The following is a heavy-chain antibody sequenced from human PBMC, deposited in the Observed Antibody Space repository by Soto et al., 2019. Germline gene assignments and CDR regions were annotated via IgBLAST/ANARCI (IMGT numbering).Heavy chain of an antibody. V-gene: IGHV4-59*08. CDR1: GGSISSYY. CDR2: IYYSGST. Sequence: SETLSLTCTVSGGSISSYYWNWIRQPPGKGLEWIGYIYYSGSTNYSPSLKSRVTISLDTSKNQFSLKLSSVTAADTAVYYCASSAAGDYYYYGMDVWGQGTTVTVSS. CDR3: ASSAAGDYYYYGMDV. D-gene: IGHD6-13*01. J-gene: IGHJ6*02.